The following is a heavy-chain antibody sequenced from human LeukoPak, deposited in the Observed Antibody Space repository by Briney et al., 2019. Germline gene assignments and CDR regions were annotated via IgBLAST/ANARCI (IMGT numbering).Heavy chain of an antibody. J-gene: IGHJ4*02. CDR3: ASGVEGSSRNYFDY. D-gene: IGHD6-6*01. CDR1: RFTFSSFS. V-gene: IGHV3-21*01. CDR2: ISSSSSYI. Sequence: GGSLRLSCAASRFTFSSFSMNWVRQAPGKGLEWVSSISSSSSYIYYADSVKGRFTISRDNAKNSLFLQMNSLRAEDTAVYYCASGVEGSSRNYFDYWGQGTLVTVSS.